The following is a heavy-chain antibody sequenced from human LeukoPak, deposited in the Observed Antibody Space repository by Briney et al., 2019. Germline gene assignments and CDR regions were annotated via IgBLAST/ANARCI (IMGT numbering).Heavy chain of an antibody. D-gene: IGHD2-21*01. CDR3: AREVVSDYYLDY. CDR1: GFTFSSYA. J-gene: IGHJ4*02. V-gene: IGHV3-30-3*01. Sequence: PGGSLRHPRAASGFTFSSYAMHWVRQAPGKGLEWVAIISYDGSNKYYADSVKGRFTISRDNSKNTLYLQMNGLRAEDTAVYYCAREVVSDYYLDYWSQGTLVTVSS. CDR2: ISYDGSNK.